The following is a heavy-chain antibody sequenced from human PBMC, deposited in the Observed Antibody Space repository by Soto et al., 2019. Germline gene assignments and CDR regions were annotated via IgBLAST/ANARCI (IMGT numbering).Heavy chain of an antibody. J-gene: IGHJ5*02. CDR3: ARVPDR. D-gene: IGHD2-2*01. Sequence: PSVTLSLTCAVAGGSSSSRGYSWSWIRQPPGKGLEWIGYIYHSGSTYYNPSLKSRVTISVDRSKNQFSLKLSSVTAADTAVYYCARVPDRWGQGTLVTVSS. CDR1: GGSSSSRGYS. V-gene: IGHV4-30-2*01. CDR2: IYHSGST.